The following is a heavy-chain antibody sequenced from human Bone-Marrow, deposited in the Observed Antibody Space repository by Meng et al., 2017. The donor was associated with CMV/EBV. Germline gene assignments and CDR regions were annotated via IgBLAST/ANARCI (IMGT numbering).Heavy chain of an antibody. J-gene: IGHJ4*02. D-gene: IGHD3-16*01. CDR1: GFTLSDFP. V-gene: IGHV3-30*04. CDR2: ISWDGRVT. CDR3: ARDPIKGAPDHLDY. Sequence: GESLKISCEVSGFTLSDFPMHWIRQAPGKGLEWVAVISWDGRVTKYADSVKGRFTISRDEYKNTVFLQTNRLRLDDTALYYCARDPIKGAPDHLDYWGQGTLVTVSS.